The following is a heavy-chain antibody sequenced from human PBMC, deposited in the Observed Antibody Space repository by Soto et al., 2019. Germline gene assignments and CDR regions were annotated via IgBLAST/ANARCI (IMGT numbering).Heavy chain of an antibody. D-gene: IGHD4-17*01. CDR3: ARGGDYDDFDY. CDR2: IIPILGIA. Sequence: QVQLVQSGAEVKKPGSSVKVSCKASGGTSSSYTITWVRQAPGQGLEWMGRIIPILGIANYAQKFQGRVTITADKSTSTAYMELSSLRSEDTAVYYCARGGDYDDFDYWGQGTLVTVSS. CDR1: GGTSSSYT. J-gene: IGHJ4*02. V-gene: IGHV1-69*02.